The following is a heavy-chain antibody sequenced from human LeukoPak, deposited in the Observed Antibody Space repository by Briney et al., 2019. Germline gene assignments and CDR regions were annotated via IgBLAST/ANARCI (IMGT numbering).Heavy chain of an antibody. J-gene: IGHJ5*02. CDR1: GFTFSSYA. CDR2: ISYDGSNK. CDR3: ARDRYCSSTSCYNWLDP. D-gene: IGHD2-2*01. Sequence: GRSLRLSCAASGFTFSSYAMHWVRQAPGKGLEWVAVISYDGSNKYYADSVKGRFTISRDNSKNTLYLQMNSLRAEDTAVYYCARDRYCSSTSCYNWLDPWGQGTLVTVSS. V-gene: IGHV3-30-3*01.